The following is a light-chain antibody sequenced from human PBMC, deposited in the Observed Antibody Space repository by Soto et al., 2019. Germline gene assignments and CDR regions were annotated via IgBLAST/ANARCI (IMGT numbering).Light chain of an antibody. Sequence: EIVMTQSPATLSVSPGESATLSCRASQSISSSKLAWYQQNPGQAPRLLMYGASNRATGIPARFSGSGSGTEFTLTISSLQSEDFAVYYCQQYNNWPPMFGQGTKVDIK. V-gene: IGKV3-15*01. CDR1: QSISSS. J-gene: IGKJ1*01. CDR3: QQYNNWPPM. CDR2: GAS.